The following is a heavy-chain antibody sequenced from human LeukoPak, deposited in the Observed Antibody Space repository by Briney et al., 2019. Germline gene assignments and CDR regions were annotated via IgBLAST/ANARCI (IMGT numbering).Heavy chain of an antibody. V-gene: IGHV1-8*01. CDR1: GYTFTSYD. CDR2: MNPNSGNT. Sequence: ASVKVFCKASGYTFTSYDINWVRQATGQGLEWMGWMNPNSGNTGYAQKFQGRVTMTRNTSISTAYLELSSLRSEDTAVYYCARGEYGITGTTFDYWGQGTLVTVSS. J-gene: IGHJ4*02. CDR3: ARGEYGITGTTFDY. D-gene: IGHD1-7*01.